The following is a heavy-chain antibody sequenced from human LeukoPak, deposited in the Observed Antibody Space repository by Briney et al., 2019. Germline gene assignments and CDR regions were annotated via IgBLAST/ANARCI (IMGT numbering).Heavy chain of an antibody. V-gene: IGHV1-3*01. J-gene: IGHJ4*02. CDR2: INAGNGNT. CDR3: ARDRGYSYGYIDY. Sequence: ASVKVSCKASGYTFTSYAMHWVRQAPGQRLEWMGWINAGNGNTKYSQKFQGRVTITRDTSASTAYMELSSLRSEDTAVYYCARDRGYSYGYIDYWAREPWSPSPQ. D-gene: IGHD5-18*01. CDR1: GYTFTSYA.